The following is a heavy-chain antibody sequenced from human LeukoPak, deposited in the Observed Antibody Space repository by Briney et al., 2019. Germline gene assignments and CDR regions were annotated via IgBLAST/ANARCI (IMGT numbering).Heavy chain of an antibody. Sequence: SETLSITCTVSGGSISSSSYYWGWIRQPPGKGLEWIGSIYYSGSTNYNPSLKSRVTISVDTSKNQFSLKLSSVTAADTAVYYCARDRTTAAGTDDAFDIWGQGTMVTVSS. CDR1: GGSISSSSYY. J-gene: IGHJ3*02. CDR3: ARDRTTAAGTDDAFDI. CDR2: IYYSGST. D-gene: IGHD6-13*01. V-gene: IGHV4-39*07.